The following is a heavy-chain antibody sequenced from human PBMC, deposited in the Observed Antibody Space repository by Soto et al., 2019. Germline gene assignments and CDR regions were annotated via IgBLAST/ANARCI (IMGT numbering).Heavy chain of an antibody. J-gene: IGHJ4*02. CDR1: GFTFNNYY. Sequence: EVQLVESGGGLVQPGGSLRLSCAASGFTFNNYYMVWFRQAPGRGLEWVANINQDGSAKYYVDSVKGRCTISRDYAKSSLYLQIDSLRAEYTATYYCGRGYGGTHWGQGPLFIVSS. V-gene: IGHV3-7*05. D-gene: IGHD2-15*01. CDR3: GRGYGGTH. CDR2: INQDGSAK.